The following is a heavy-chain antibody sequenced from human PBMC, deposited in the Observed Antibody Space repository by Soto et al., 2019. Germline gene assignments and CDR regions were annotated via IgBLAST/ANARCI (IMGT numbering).Heavy chain of an antibody. D-gene: IGHD6-13*01. J-gene: IGHJ4*02. CDR1: GYIFTAYS. CDR3: ARAEIAAAGIRTYYFDY. Sequence: ASVKVSFKTSGYIFTAYSMHWVRQAPGQGLEWMGVVNPSGGSAHYAQSFEGRVTLTRDTSTSTFYMELNSLRAEDTAVYYCARAEIAAAGIRTYYFDYWGQGTLVTVSS. CDR2: VNPSGGSA. V-gene: IGHV1-46*01.